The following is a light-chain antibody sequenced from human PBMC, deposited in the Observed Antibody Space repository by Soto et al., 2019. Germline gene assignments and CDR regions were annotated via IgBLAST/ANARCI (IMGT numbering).Light chain of an antibody. J-gene: IGKJ5*01. CDR3: QQYNNWPLT. CDR1: QSISSW. Sequence: DIKMTQSPSTLSASVGDRVTLSCRASQSISSWLAWYQQKPGKAPKFLIYKASSLESGVPSRFSGSGAGTDFTLTISSLQPEDFAVYWCQQYNNWPLTFGPGTRLEIK. V-gene: IGKV1-5*03. CDR2: KAS.